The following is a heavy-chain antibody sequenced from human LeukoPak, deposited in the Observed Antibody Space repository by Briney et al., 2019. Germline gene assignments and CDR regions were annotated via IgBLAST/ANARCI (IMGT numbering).Heavy chain of an antibody. Sequence: GASLRLSCTASGFTFSDYCMSWIRPAPGQWLAWVSYICLIGSTIYYADSVKGRFTISRDNAKNSLYLQMNSLRAEDTAVYYCARDTYYYDSSPGYYYYGMDVWGQGTTVTVSS. J-gene: IGHJ6*02. CDR2: ICLIGSTI. CDR1: GFTFSDYC. D-gene: IGHD3-22*01. CDR3: ARDTYYYDSSPGYYYYGMDV. V-gene: IGHV3-11*01.